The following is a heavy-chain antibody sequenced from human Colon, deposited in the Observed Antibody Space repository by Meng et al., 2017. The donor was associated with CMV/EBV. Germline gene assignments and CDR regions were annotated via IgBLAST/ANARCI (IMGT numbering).Heavy chain of an antibody. J-gene: IGHJ4*02. D-gene: IGHD4-17*01. CDR1: GFFVNNTY. CDR3: ALSYGANQPFDS. CDR2: IYRGGSP. Sequence: GESLKISCAGSGFFVNNTYINWVRQAPGKGLEWVSVIYRGGSPFYTDSVKGRFTISRDISKNTVSLQMNSLRVEDTAVYYCALSYGANQPFDSWGLGTLVTVSS. V-gene: IGHV3-53*01.